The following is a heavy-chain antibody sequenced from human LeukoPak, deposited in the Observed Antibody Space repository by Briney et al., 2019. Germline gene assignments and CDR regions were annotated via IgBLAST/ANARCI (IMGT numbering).Heavy chain of an antibody. Sequence: GESLKISCKGSGYSFTSYWIGWVRQMPGKGLEWMGIICPGDSDTRYSPSFQGQVTISADKSISTAYLQWSSLKASDTAMYYCARPPRSDYGSGSFDYWGQGTLVTVSS. CDR2: ICPGDSDT. CDR1: GYSFTSYW. V-gene: IGHV5-51*01. D-gene: IGHD3-10*01. J-gene: IGHJ4*02. CDR3: ARPPRSDYGSGSFDY.